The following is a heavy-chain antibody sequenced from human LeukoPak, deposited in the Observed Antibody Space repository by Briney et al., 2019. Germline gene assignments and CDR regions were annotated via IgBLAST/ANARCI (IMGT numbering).Heavy chain of an antibody. V-gene: IGHV4-38-2*02. J-gene: IGHJ3*02. D-gene: IGHD6-13*01. CDR3: AREAYSSSWGGAFDI. CDR2: IYHSGST. CDR1: GYSITSGYY. Sequence: SETLSLTCTVSGYSITSGYYWGWIRQPPGKGLEWIGSIYHSGSTYYNPSLKSRVTISVDTSKNQFSLKLSSVTAADTAVYYCAREAYSSSWGGAFDIWGQGTMVTVSS.